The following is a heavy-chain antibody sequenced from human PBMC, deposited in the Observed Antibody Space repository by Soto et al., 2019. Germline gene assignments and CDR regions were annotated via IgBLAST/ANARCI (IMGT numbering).Heavy chain of an antibody. CDR1: GGTFSSHS. CDR3: AIALGSDDFFAVPFD. J-gene: IGHJ1*01. Sequence: VPSVNISCKSSGGTFSSHSINWVRQAPGQGLEWMGGVISLFGTANYAHNFKGRVTITADQSTSTAYMELNSLRSDDTAVYYCAIALGSDDFFAVPFDCGQGSLVTVS. D-gene: IGHD2-15*01. CDR2: VISLFGTA. V-gene: IGHV1-69*13.